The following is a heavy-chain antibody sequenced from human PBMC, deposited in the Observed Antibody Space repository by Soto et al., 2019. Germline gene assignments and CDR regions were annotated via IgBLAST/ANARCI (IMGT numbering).Heavy chain of an antibody. CDR3: TIGSWSGEVFGI. Sequence: QVQLVQSGAEVKKPGSSVKVSCKDSGGTFSTYSMFWVRQAPGQGLEWMGRIIPILGIANYAQKFQGRVTITVDKSTSTAYMELSSLRSEDTALYYCTIGSWSGEVFGIWGQGTMVTVSS. CDR2: IIPILGIA. CDR1: GGTFSTYS. J-gene: IGHJ3*02. V-gene: IGHV1-69*02. D-gene: IGHD2-21*01.